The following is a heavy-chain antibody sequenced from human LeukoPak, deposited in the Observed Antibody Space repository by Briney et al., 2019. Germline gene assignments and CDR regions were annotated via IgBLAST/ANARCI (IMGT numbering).Heavy chain of an antibody. V-gene: IGHV1-24*01. CDR2: FDPEDGET. CDR1: GYTLTELS. Sequence: ASVKVSCKVSGYTLTELSMHWVRQAPGKGLEWTGGFDPEDGETIYAQKFQGRVTMTEDTSTDTAYMELSSLRSEDTAVYYCATVQILEWFVFDYWGQGTLVTVSS. D-gene: IGHD3-3*01. CDR3: ATVQILEWFVFDY. J-gene: IGHJ4*02.